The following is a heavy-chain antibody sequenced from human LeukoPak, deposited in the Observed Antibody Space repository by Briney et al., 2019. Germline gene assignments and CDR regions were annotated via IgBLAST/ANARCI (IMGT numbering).Heavy chain of an antibody. V-gene: IGHV3-30*18. J-gene: IGHJ4*02. Sequence: AGGSLRLSCAASGFTFSSYGMHWVRLAPGKGLEWVAVISYDGSNKYYADSVKGRFTISRDNSKNTLYLQMNSLRAEDTAVYYCAKDPVGAIIEAYFDYWGQGTLVTVSS. CDR3: AKDPVGAIIEAYFDY. D-gene: IGHD1-26*01. CDR1: GFTFSSYG. CDR2: ISYDGSNK.